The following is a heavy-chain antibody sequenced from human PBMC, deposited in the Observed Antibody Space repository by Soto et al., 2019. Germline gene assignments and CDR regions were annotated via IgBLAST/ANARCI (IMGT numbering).Heavy chain of an antibody. CDR1: GFTFSSYS. J-gene: IGHJ4*02. CDR3: ATMTRIAVAGYFDY. D-gene: IGHD6-19*01. V-gene: IGHV3-21*01. Sequence: PGGSLRLSCAASGFTFSSYSMNWVRQAPGKGLEWVSSISSSSSYIYYADSVKGRFTISRDNAKNSLYLQMSSLRAEDTAVYYCATMTRIAVAGYFDYWGQGTLVTVSS. CDR2: ISSSSSYI.